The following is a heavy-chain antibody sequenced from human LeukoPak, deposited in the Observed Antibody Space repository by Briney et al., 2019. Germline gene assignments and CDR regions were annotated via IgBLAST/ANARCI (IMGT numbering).Heavy chain of an antibody. CDR1: GFTFSGSA. J-gene: IGHJ3*02. CDR3: TTYCSGGSCYSYDAFDI. Sequence: GGSQKLSCAASGFTFSGSAMHWVRQASGKGLEWVGRIRSKANSYATAYAASVKGRFTISRDDSKNTAYLQMNSLKTEDTAVYYCTTYCSGGSCYSYDAFDIWGQGTMVTVSS. V-gene: IGHV3-73*01. CDR2: IRSKANSYAT. D-gene: IGHD2-15*01.